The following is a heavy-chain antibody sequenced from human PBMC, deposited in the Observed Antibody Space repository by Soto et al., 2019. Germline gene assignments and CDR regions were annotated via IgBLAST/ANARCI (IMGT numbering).Heavy chain of an antibody. D-gene: IGHD6-13*01. CDR3: AKGGPFSIAAAGTQ. V-gene: IGHV3-30*18. Sequence: GGSLRLSCAASGFTFSSYGMHWVRQAPGKGLEWVAVISYDGSKKYYADSVKGRFTISRDNSKNTLYLQMNSLRVEDTAVYYCAKGGPFSIAAAGTQWGQGTL. CDR2: ISYDGSKK. J-gene: IGHJ4*02. CDR1: GFTFSSYG.